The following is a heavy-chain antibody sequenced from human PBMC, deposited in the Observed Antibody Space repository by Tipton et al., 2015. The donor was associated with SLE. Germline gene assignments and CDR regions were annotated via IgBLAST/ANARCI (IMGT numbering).Heavy chain of an antibody. CDR2: IRSKGGSR. CDR1: GFTFGDSA. Sequence: SLRLSCAASGFTFGDSALSWFRQAPGKGLEWVGFIRSKGGSREYAASVKGRFSISRDDSKSIAYLQMSSLKTEDTAVYYCARDKSLSRFLVFDFWGQGTLVTVSS. D-gene: IGHD3-3*01. J-gene: IGHJ4*02. V-gene: IGHV3-49*03. CDR3: ARDKSLSRFLVFDF.